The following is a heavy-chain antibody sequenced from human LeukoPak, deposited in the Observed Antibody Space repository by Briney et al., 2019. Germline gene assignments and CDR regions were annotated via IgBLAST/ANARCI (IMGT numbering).Heavy chain of an antibody. CDR1: GYTFTSYY. V-gene: IGHV1-8*02. D-gene: IGHD6-6*01. Sequence: ASVKVSCKASGYTFTSYYMHWVRQATGQGLEWMGWMNPNSGNTGYAQKFQGRVTMTRNTSISTAYMELSSLRSEDTAVYYCARGRAYSSSSLWGQGTLVTVSS. CDR3: ARGRAYSSSSL. CDR2: MNPNSGNT. J-gene: IGHJ4*02.